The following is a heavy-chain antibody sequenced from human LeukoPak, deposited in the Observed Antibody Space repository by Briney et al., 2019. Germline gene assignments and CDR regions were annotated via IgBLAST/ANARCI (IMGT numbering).Heavy chain of an antibody. D-gene: IGHD5-12*01. CDR3: AKGYSAYGPFDY. V-gene: IGHV3-43*01. Sequence: GSLRLSCAASGFRFDDYTMHWVRQAPGKGLEWVSLINLDGGSTYYADSVKGRFTISRDNSKHSLYLQMNSLRTEATALYYCAKGYSAYGPFDYWGQGTLVTVSS. J-gene: IGHJ4*02. CDR2: INLDGGST. CDR1: GFRFDDYT.